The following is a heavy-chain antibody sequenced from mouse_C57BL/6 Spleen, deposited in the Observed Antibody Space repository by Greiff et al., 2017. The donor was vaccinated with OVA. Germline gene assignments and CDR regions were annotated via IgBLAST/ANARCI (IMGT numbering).Heavy chain of an antibody. CDR1: GYSITSGYY. V-gene: IGHV3-6*01. CDR3: ARRYDYDGNAMDY. CDR2: ISYDGSN. J-gene: IGHJ4*01. Sequence: ESGPGLVKPSQSLSLTCSVTGYSITSGYYWTWIRQFPGNKLEWMGYISYDGSNNYNPSLKNRISITRDTSKNQFFLKLNSVTTEDTATYYCARRYDYDGNAMDYWGQGTSVTVSS. D-gene: IGHD2-4*01.